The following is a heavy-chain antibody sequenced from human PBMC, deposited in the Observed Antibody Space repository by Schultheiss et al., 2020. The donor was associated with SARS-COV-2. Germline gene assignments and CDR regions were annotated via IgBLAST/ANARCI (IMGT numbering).Heavy chain of an antibody. CDR2: ISAYNGHT. D-gene: IGHD2-15*01. CDR1: GYIFTSYS. J-gene: IGHJ4*02. CDR3: ARDYGYCGEGTCYSDF. Sequence: ASVKVSCKTSGYIFTSYSFSWVRQAPGQGLEWMGWISAYNGHTSYAQKFQGRITMTTDTSARTAYMELRSLRSDDTAVYYCARDYGYCGEGTCYSDFWGQGTLVTVS. V-gene: IGHV1-18*01.